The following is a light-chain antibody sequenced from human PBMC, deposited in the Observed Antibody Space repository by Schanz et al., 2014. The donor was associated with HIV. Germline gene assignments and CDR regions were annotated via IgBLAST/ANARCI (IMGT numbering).Light chain of an antibody. CDR3: QSFDRTMRGLV. J-gene: IGLJ2*01. CDR1: SSNIGAGYD. CDR2: GNS. Sequence: QSVLTQPPSVSGAPGQRVTISCTGSSSNIGAGYDVHWYQHLPETAPKLLIYGNSNRPSGVPDRFSGSKSGTSASLAITGLQAEDEGDYYCQSFDRTMRGLVFGGGTKLTVL. V-gene: IGLV1-40*01.